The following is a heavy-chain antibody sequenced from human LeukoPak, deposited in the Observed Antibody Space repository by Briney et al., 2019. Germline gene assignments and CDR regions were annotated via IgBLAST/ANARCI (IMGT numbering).Heavy chain of an antibody. D-gene: IGHD7-27*01. CDR1: GFTFSNYN. Sequence: GGSLRLSCAASGFTFSNYNMNWVRQAPGKGLEWVSSSGTGKMTYYADSVKGRFTISRDKSKSTVYLQMNSLRVDDTAVYFCAKDGVWGYIDYWGQGTLVIVSP. CDR3: AKDGVWGYIDY. V-gene: IGHV3-23*01. J-gene: IGHJ4*02. CDR2: SGTGKMT.